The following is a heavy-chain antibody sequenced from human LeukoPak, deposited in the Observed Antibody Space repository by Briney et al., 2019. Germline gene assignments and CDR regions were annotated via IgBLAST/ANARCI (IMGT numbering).Heavy chain of an antibody. Sequence: SETLSLTCTVSGGSFSSYYWTWIRQPPGKGLEWIGYMDSSGSTIYNPSLQSRLTMSLDTPKNQFSLRLSSVTAADTAIYYCTRAVGDSGYGRFSDCWGQGSLVTVSS. D-gene: IGHD5-12*01. CDR3: TRAVGDSGYGRFSDC. CDR1: GGSFSSYY. J-gene: IGHJ4*02. V-gene: IGHV4-59*01. CDR2: MDSSGST.